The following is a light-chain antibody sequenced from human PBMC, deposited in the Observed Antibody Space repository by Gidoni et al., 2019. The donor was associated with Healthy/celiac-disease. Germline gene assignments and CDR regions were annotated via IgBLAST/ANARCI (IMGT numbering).Light chain of an antibody. Sequence: EIVMTQSPPTLSVSPGERATLSCRASQSVSSNLAWYQQKPGQAPRLLIYGASTRATGIPARFSGSGSGTEFTLTISSLQSEDFAVYYCQQYNNWRVTFGQGTKVEIK. CDR2: GAS. J-gene: IGKJ1*01. V-gene: IGKV3-15*01. CDR1: QSVSSN. CDR3: QQYNNWRVT.